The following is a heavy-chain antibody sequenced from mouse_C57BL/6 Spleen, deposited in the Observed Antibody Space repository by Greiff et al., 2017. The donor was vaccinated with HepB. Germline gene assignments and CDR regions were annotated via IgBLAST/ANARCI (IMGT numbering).Heavy chain of an antibody. CDR3: ARGHSNYVGAMDY. J-gene: IGHJ4*01. CDR1: GFSLTSYA. V-gene: IGHV2-9-1*01. CDR2: IWTGGGT. Sequence: QVQLQQSGPGLVAPSQSLSITCTVSGFSLTSYAISWVRQPPGKGLEWLGVIWTGGGTNYNSALKSRLSISKDNSKSQVFLKMNSLQTDDTARYYCARGHSNYVGAMDYWGQGTSVTVSS. D-gene: IGHD2-5*01.